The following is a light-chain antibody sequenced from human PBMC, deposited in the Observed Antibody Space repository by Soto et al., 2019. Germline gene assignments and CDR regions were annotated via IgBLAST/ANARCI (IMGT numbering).Light chain of an antibody. J-gene: IGLJ1*01. CDR3: SSYTTSSTQV. Sequence: QSALTQPASVSGSPGQSITISCTGTTSDVGGYKYVSWYQQYPGKAPKVIIYEVTNRPSGVSNRFSGSKSGNTASLTISGLQAEDEADYYCSSYTTSSTQVFGTGTKLTVL. CDR1: TSDVGGYKY. CDR2: EVT. V-gene: IGLV2-14*01.